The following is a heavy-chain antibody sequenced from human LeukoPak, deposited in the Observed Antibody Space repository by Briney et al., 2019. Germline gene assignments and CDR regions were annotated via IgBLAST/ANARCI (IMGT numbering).Heavy chain of an antibody. V-gene: IGHV4-39*07. CDR2: MYYSGST. D-gene: IGHD2-15*01. Sequence: SETLSLTCTVSGGSISSSSYYWGWIRQPPGKGLEWIGSMYYSGSTYYNPSLKSRVTISVDTSKNQFSLKLSSVTAADTAVYYCARDNIVVVAATKAYYFDYWGQGTLVTVSS. CDR3: ARDNIVVVAATKAYYFDY. CDR1: GGSISSSSYY. J-gene: IGHJ4*02.